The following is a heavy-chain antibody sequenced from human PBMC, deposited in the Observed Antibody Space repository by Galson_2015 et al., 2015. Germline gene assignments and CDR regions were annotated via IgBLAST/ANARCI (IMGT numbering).Heavy chain of an antibody. V-gene: IGHV3-23*01. CDR2: ISRSGSST. Sequence: SLRLSCAASGFTFVNYAIDWVRQAPGKGLEWVATISRSGSSTYYADSVKGRFTVSRGNSKNTVFLQMNSLRAEDAAEYYCAQARISTNGLFDSWGQGTPVTVSS. CDR3: AQARISTNGLFDS. CDR1: GFTFVNYA. J-gene: IGHJ5*01. D-gene: IGHD5-24*01.